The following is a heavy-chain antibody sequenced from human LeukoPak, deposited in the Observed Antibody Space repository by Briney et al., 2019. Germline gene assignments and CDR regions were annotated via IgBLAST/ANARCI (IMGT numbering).Heavy chain of an antibody. CDR3: ARGDGYVSN. CDR1: GASISSYY. Sequence: SETLSLTCTVSGASISSYYWSWIRQPPGKGLEWLGYIYYTGSPNYNPSLKSRLTISVDTSKNQFSLKLTSVTAADTAVYYCARGDGYVSNWGQGTLVIVSS. D-gene: IGHD2-2*03. CDR2: IYYTGSP. V-gene: IGHV4-59*01. J-gene: IGHJ4*02.